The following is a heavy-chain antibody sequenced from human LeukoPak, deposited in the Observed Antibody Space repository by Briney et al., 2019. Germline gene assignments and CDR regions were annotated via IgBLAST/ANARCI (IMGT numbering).Heavy chain of an antibody. CDR2: INLNSGGT. D-gene: IGHD2-2*01. V-gene: IGHV1-2*02. CDR3: AREYSVPAAPNWFDP. Sequence: ASVKVSCKASGYTFTGYYMHWVRQAPGQGLEWMGWINLNSGGTNYAQKFQGRVTMTRDTSISTAYMELSRLRSDDTAVYYCAREYSVPAAPNWFDPWGQGTLVTVSS. J-gene: IGHJ5*02. CDR1: GYTFTGYY.